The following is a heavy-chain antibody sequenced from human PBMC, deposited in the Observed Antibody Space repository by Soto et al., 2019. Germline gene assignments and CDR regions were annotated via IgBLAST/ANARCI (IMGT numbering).Heavy chain of an antibody. J-gene: IGHJ4*02. CDR3: ARVRDWNYVSPFDY. V-gene: IGHV4-59*01. D-gene: IGHD1-7*01. CDR1: GFSISSSY. CDR2: IYYTGST. Sequence: PSDTLSLTCTVSGFSISSSYWSWIRQPPGKGLECIGYIYYTGSTNYNPSLKSRVTMSVDMSKNQFSLKLSSVTAADTAVYYCARVRDWNYVSPFDYWGQGTMVNVSS.